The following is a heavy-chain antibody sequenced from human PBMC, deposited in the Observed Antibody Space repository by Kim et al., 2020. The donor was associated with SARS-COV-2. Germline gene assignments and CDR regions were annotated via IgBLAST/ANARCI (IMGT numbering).Heavy chain of an antibody. CDR1: GYSFTSYW. CDR3: ARHSHSSSLVRLGDAFDI. D-gene: IGHD6-6*01. Sequence: GESLKISCKGSGYSFTSYWIGWVRQMPGKGLEWMGIIYPGDSDTRYSPSFQGQVTISADKSISTAYLQWSSLKASDTAMYYCARHSHSSSLVRLGDAFDIGGQGTMVTVSS. J-gene: IGHJ3*02. CDR2: IYPGDSDT. V-gene: IGHV5-51*01.